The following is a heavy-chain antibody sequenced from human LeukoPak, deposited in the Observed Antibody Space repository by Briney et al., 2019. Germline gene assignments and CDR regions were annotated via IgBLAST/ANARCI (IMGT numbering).Heavy chain of an antibody. J-gene: IGHJ3*01. CDR2: ISYSGTT. V-gene: IGHV4-39*01. CDR3: ARRGYHANSGALDF. CDR1: GGSFSGDTYY. D-gene: IGHD4/OR15-4a*01. Sequence: PSETLSLTCTVSGGSFSGDTYYWGWIRQSPVRGLEWIASISYSGTTHYNPSLRSRVTISVDTSKNQFSLRLTSVTAADTAVYYCARRGYHANSGALDFWGQGTMVSVSS.